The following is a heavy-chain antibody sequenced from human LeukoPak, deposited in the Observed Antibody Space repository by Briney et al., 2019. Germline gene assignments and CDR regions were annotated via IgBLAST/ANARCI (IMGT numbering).Heavy chain of an antibody. D-gene: IGHD2-2*01. CDR3: ARAGTAAISYYFDY. V-gene: IGHV1-69*04. CDR2: IIPILGIA. J-gene: IGHJ4*02. Sequence: ASVKVSCKASGGTFSSYAISWVRQAPGQGLEWMGRIIPILGIANYAQKFQGRVTITADKSTSTAYMELSSLRSEDTAAYYCARAGTAAISYYFDYWGQGTLVTVSS. CDR1: GGTFSSYA.